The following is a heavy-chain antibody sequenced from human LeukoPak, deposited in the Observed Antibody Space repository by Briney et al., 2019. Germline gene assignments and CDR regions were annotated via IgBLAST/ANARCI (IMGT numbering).Heavy chain of an antibody. V-gene: IGHV3-9*03. CDR1: GFTFDDYA. J-gene: IGHJ4*02. Sequence: GGSLRLSCAASGFTFDDYAMHWVRQAPGKGLEWVSGISWNSGSIGYADSVKGRFTLSRDNAKKSLYLQMNSLRGEDMALYCCTKDRHYDILTGFDYWGQGTLVSVSS. D-gene: IGHD3-9*01. CDR2: ISWNSGSI. CDR3: TKDRHYDILTGFDY.